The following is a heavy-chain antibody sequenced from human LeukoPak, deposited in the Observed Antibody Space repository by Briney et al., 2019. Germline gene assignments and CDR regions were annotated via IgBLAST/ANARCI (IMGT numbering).Heavy chain of an antibody. D-gene: IGHD6-19*01. Sequence: GGSLRLSCAASGFTFSDYYMSWIRQAPGKGLEWVSYISSSSYTNYADSVKGRFIISRDNGKNSLYLQMNSLRAEDTAVYYCARDLEAVAGYFDYWGRGTLVTVSS. V-gene: IGHV3-11*06. CDR2: ISSSSYT. CDR3: ARDLEAVAGYFDY. CDR1: GFTFSDYY. J-gene: IGHJ4*02.